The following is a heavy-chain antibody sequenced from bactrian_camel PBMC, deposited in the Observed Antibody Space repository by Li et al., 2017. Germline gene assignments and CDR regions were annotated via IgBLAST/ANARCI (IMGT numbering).Heavy chain of an antibody. CDR2: IDKSGTT. CDR1: GYTVSELY. D-gene: IGHD1*01. J-gene: IGHJ4*01. CDR3: ASHDLWLGYY. V-gene: IGHV3S53*01. Sequence: HVQLVESGGNSVQAGGSLRLSCQPSGYTVSELYMAWFRQAPGKERDRVAAIDKSGTTTYAGSLQGRFTISRDNAKNTVNLQMNSLKSEDTALYYCASHDLWLGYYWGQGTQVTVSS.